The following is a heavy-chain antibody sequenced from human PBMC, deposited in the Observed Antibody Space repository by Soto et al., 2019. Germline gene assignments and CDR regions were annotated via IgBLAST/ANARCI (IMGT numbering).Heavy chain of an antibody. J-gene: IGHJ5*02. CDR3: GRHGERIADIGWFDP. D-gene: IGHD6-13*01. Sequence: GGSLRLSCAASGFTFSRYSMNWVRQAPGKGLEWVSYISSSSSTIYYADSVKGRFTISRDNAKNSLYLQMTSLRAEHTAVYYCGRHGERIADIGWFDPWGQGTLVTVSS. CDR1: GFTFSRYS. CDR2: ISSSSSTI. V-gene: IGHV3-48*01.